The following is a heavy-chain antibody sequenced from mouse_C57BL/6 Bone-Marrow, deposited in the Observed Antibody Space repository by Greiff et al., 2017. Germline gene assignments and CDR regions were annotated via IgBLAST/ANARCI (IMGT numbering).Heavy chain of an antibody. CDR2: IDPEDGDT. D-gene: IGHD1-1*01. CDR1: GFNINDYY. V-gene: IGHV14-1*01. CDR3: TTPGFITTVVPFAY. J-gene: IGHJ3*01. Sequence: EVQLQQPGAELVRPGASVKLSCTASGFNINDYYMHWVTQRPEQGLEWIGRIDPEDGDTEYAPKFQGKATMTADTSSNTAYLQLSSLASEDTAVYYCTTPGFITTVVPFAYWGQGTLVTVSA.